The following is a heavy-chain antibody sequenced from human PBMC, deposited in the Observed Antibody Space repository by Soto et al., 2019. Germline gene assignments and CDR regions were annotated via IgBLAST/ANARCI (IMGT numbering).Heavy chain of an antibody. CDR1: GGSLRGGGGS. CDR2: IYHSGST. CDR3: ARGPPIGY. J-gene: IGHJ4*02. Sequence: SETLSLTCAVAGGSLRGGGGSWSWIRPPPGKGLECIGYIYHSGSTYYNPSLKSRVTISVDRSKNQFSLKLSSATAAATAVYYCARGPPIGYWGQGTLVTVSS. V-gene: IGHV4-30-2*01.